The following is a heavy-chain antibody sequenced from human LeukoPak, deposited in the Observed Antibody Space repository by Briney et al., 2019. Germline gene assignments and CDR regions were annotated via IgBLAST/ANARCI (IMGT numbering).Heavy chain of an antibody. D-gene: IGHD3-22*01. CDR2: FYYSGST. J-gene: IGHJ4*02. CDR3: ARKGGYYDSSVIY. V-gene: IGHV4-39*07. Sequence: SETLSLTCTVSGGSISSSVYYWGWLRQPPGKGLEWIGSFYYSGSTYYNPSLKSRVTISVDTSKNQFSLKLSSVTAADTAVYYCARKGGYYDSSVIYWGQGTLVTVSS. CDR1: GGSISSSVYY.